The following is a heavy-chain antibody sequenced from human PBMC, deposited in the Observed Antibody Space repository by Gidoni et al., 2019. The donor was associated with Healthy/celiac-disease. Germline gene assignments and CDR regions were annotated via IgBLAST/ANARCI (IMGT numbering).Heavy chain of an antibody. D-gene: IGHD6-6*01. Sequence: QVQLVQSGAEVKKPGASVKVSCKASGYTFTGYYMHWVRQAPGQGLEWMGWINPNSGGTNYAQKFQGWVTMTRDTSISTAYMELSRLRSDDTAVYYCARGHPSEYTGNWFDPWGQGTLVTVSS. CDR3: ARGHPSEYTGNWFDP. CDR2: INPNSGGT. J-gene: IGHJ5*02. CDR1: GYTFTGYY. V-gene: IGHV1-2*04.